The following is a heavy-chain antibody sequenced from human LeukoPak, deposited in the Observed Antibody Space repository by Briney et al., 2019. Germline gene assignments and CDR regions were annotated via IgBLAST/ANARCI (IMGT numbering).Heavy chain of an antibody. D-gene: IGHD3-3*01. Sequence: SETLSLTCTVSGGSISSYYWSWIRQPAGKGLEWIGRIYTSGSTNYNPSLKSRVTISVDKSKNQFSLKLSSVTAADTAVYYCARDRATIFGVVTPFDYWGQGTLVTVSS. CDR2: IYTSGST. CDR3: ARDRATIFGVVTPFDY. V-gene: IGHV4-4*07. J-gene: IGHJ4*02. CDR1: GGSISSYY.